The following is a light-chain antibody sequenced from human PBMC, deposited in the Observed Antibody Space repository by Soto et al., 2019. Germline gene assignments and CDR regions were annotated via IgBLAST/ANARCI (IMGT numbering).Light chain of an antibody. CDR1: SSNIGAGYD. Sequence: QSALTQPPSVSGAPGQRVTISCTGSSSNIGAGYDVHWYQQLPGTAPKLLIYGNSNRPSGVPDRFSGSKSGTSASLAITGLQAEDEADYYCQSDDSSLSGYVFGTGTKVTLL. J-gene: IGLJ1*01. CDR3: QSDDSSLSGYV. CDR2: GNS. V-gene: IGLV1-40*01.